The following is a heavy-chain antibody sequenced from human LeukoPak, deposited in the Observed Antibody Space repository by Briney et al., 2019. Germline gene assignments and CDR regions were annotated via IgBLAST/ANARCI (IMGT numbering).Heavy chain of an antibody. CDR3: AKDVAPDSGWDLDY. V-gene: IGHV3-23*01. J-gene: IGHJ4*02. CDR2: IYNSGAKI. D-gene: IGHD6-19*01. CDR1: GLTFSTYS. Sequence: PGASLRLSCAVSGLTFSTYSMTWVRQGPGKGLEWVSSIYNSGAKIFYADSVKGRFTIPRDNSKNMLYLQMNSLRVEDTAVYYCAKDVAPDSGWDLDYWGQGTLVTVSS.